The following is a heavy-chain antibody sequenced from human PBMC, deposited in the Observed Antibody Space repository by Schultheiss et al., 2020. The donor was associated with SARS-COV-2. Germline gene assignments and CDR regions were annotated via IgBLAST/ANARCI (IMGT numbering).Heavy chain of an antibody. J-gene: IGHJ4*02. Sequence: SETLSLTCAVYGGSFSGYYWSWIRQPAGKGLEWIGRIYTSGSTNYNPSLKSRVTISVDTSKNQFSLKLSSVTAADTAVYYCARERLLPFDYWGQGTLVTVSS. CDR1: GGSFSGYY. CDR2: IYTSGST. D-gene: IGHD2-15*01. CDR3: ARERLLPFDY. V-gene: IGHV4-4*07.